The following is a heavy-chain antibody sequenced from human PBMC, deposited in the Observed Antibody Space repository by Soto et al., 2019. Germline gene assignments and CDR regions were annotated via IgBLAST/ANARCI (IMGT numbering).Heavy chain of an antibody. CDR3: ATDLITTPSEEQWLPHDI. D-gene: IGHD6-19*01. CDR2: FDPEDGET. Sequence: GASVKVSCKVSGYTLTELSMHWVRQAPGKGLEWMGGFDPEDGETIYAQKFQGRVTMTEDTSTDTAYMELSSLRSEDTAVYYCATDLITTPSEEQWLPHDIWGQRTMVTVSS. J-gene: IGHJ3*02. V-gene: IGHV1-24*01. CDR1: GYTLTELS.